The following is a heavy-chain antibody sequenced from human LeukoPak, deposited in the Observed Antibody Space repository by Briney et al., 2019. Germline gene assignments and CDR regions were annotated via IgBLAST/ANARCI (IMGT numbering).Heavy chain of an antibody. Sequence: SVKVSCKASGGTFSSYAISWVRQAPGQGLEWMGGIIPIFGTANYAQKFQGRDTITADESTSTAYMELSSLRSEDTAVYYCARESLPLRAFDIWGQGTIVTVSS. CDR3: ARESLPLRAFDI. J-gene: IGHJ3*02. CDR2: IIPIFGTA. V-gene: IGHV1-69*13. CDR1: GGTFSSYA.